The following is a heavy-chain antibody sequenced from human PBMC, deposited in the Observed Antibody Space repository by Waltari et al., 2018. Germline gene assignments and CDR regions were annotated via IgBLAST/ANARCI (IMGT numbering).Heavy chain of an antibody. CDR2: MYHSGTT. CDR3: VRDNRWAEDGFRYFQF. CDR1: GGSVTRSRW. J-gene: IGHJ1*01. Sequence: QVQLQQWGAGLLTPSETLSPPCAVSGGSVTRSRWWSWVRQAPGKGLECIGEMYHSGTTNYNPRLKSRVTMSLDRAKNQFSLKLSSVTAADTAVYYCVRDNRWAEDGFRYFQFWGQGTLVTVSS. D-gene: IGHD5-12*01. V-gene: IGHV4-4*02.